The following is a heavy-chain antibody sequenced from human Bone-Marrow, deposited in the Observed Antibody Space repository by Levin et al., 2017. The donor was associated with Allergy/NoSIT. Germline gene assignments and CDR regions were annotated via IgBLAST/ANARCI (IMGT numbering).Heavy chain of an antibody. CDR2: IYYDEST. CDR3: ARDAGPPLFSLGDEGGNWFDP. J-gene: IGHJ5*02. V-gene: IGHV4-39*02. D-gene: IGHD4-17*01. Sequence: TTSETLSLTCTVSGASIDSSTYYWAWIRQPPGKGLEWIGSIYYDESTYYSPSLKSRVTISIDKSSSHFSLTLTSVTAADTAVYFCARDAGPPLFSLGDEGGNWFDPWGQGTLVIVSS. CDR1: GASIDSSTYY.